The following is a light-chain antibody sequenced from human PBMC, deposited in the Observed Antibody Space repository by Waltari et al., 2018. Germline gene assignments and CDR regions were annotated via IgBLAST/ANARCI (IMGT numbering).Light chain of an antibody. Sequence: QSALTQPASVSGSPGQSITISCTGTSRDIGSYNHVSWHQQPPGKAPQLILHGVHKRPSGVSHRFAGPQSGNTASLTISGLQAEDEADYYCSSYAGRDTYVVFGGGTKLTVL. V-gene: IGLV2-23*02. CDR2: GVH. J-gene: IGLJ2*01. CDR3: SSYAGRDTYVV. CDR1: SRDIGSYNH.